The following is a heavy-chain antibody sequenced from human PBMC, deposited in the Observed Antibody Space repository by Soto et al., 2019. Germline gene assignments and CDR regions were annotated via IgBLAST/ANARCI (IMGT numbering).Heavy chain of an antibody. D-gene: IGHD4-17*01. V-gene: IGHV3-23*01. CDR2: ISGSGGST. CDR1: GFTFSDYG. CDR3: AKDRYGDYSLDN. Sequence: GSLRLSCAASGFTFSDYGLSWVRQAPGKGLEWVSAISGSGGSTFYADSVKGRFTISRDNSKNTLYLQVKSLRAEDTAVYYCAKDRYGDYSLDNWGQGTLVTVSS. J-gene: IGHJ4*02.